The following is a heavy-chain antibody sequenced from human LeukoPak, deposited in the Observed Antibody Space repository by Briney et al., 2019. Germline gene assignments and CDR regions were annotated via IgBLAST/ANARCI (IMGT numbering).Heavy chain of an antibody. CDR2: IWYDGSNK. V-gene: IGHV3-33*01. D-gene: IGHD6-19*01. CDR3: ARRYSSGWYYFDY. CDR1: GFTFSSYA. J-gene: IGHJ4*02. Sequence: GRSLRLSCAASGFTFSSYAMHWVRQAPGKGLEWVAVIWYDGSNKYYADSVKGRFTISRDNSKNTLYLQMNSLGAEDTAVYYCARRYSSGWYYFDYWGQGTLVTVSS.